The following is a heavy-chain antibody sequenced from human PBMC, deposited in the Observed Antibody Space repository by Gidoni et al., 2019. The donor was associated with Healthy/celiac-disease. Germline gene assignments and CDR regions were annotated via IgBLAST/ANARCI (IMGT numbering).Heavy chain of an antibody. V-gene: IGHV3-30*18. CDR2: ISYDGSNK. CDR1: GFTFSSYG. CDR3: AKLILPAAGTYYYYGMDV. J-gene: IGHJ6*02. Sequence: QVQLVESGGGVVQPGRSLRLSCAASGFTFSSYGMHWVRQAPGKGLEWVAVISYDGSNKYYADSVKGRFTISRDNSKNTLYLQMNSLRAEDTAVYYCAKLILPAAGTYYYYGMDVWGQGTTVTVSS. D-gene: IGHD6-13*01.